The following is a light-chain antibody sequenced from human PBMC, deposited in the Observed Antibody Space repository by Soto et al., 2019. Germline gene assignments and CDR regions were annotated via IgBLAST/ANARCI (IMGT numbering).Light chain of an antibody. CDR3: SSYTSSSTGV. CDR1: SSDVGGYNY. J-gene: IGLJ1*01. V-gene: IGLV2-14*01. Sequence: ALTQPASVSGSPGQSITISCTGTSSDVGGYNYVSWYQQHPGKAPKLMIYDVSNRPSGVSNRFSGSKSGNTASLTISGLQAEDEADYYCSSYTSSSTGVFGTGTKVTV. CDR2: DVS.